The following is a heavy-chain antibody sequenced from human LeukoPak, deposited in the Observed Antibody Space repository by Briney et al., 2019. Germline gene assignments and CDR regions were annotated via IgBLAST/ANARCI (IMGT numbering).Heavy chain of an antibody. CDR3: ARDSICSGGSCYFAFDY. CDR2: INPSGGST. Sequence: ASVKVSCKASGYTFTSYYMHWVRQAPGQGLEWMGIINPSGGSTSYAQKFQGRVTMTRDMSTSTVYMELSSLRSEDTAVYYCARDSICSGGSCYFAFDYWGQGTLVTVSS. J-gene: IGHJ4*02. D-gene: IGHD2-15*01. CDR1: GYTFTSYY. V-gene: IGHV1-46*01.